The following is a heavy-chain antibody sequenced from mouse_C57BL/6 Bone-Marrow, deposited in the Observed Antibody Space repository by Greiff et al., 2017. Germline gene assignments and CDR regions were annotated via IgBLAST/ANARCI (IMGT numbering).Heavy chain of an antibody. Sequence: VQVVESGGGLVKPGGSLKLSCAASGFTFSSYAMSWVRQTPEKRLEWVATISDGGSYTYYPDNVKGRFTISRDNAKNNLYLQMSHLKSEDTAMYYCARDLGYRDAMDYWGQGTSVTVSS. V-gene: IGHV5-4*01. CDR1: GFTFSSYA. J-gene: IGHJ4*01. CDR3: ARDLGYRDAMDY. CDR2: ISDGGSYT. D-gene: IGHD2-14*01.